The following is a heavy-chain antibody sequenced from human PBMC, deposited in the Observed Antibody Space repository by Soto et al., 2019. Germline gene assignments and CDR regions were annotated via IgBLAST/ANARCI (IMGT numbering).Heavy chain of an antibody. V-gene: IGHV3-30*18. D-gene: IGHD6-6*01. J-gene: IGHJ4*02. Sequence: QVQLVESGGGVVQPGRSLRLSCAASGFTFSSYGMHWVRQAPGKGLEWVAVISYDGSNKYYADSVKGRFTISRDNSKNPLYLQMNSLRAEDTAVYYCAKDTLAYSSSPPCDYWGQGTLVTVSS. CDR3: AKDTLAYSSSPPCDY. CDR1: GFTFSSYG. CDR2: ISYDGSNK.